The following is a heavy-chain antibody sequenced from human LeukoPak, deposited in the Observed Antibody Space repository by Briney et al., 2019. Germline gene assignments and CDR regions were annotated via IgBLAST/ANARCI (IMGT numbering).Heavy chain of an antibody. CDR3: ARVGLRYFAGFDP. Sequence: SVKVSCKASGGTFSSYAISWVRQAPGQGLEWMGGIIPIFGTANYAQKFQGRVTITTDESTSTAYMELSSLRSEDTAVYYCARVGLRYFAGFDPWGQGTLVTVSS. J-gene: IGHJ5*02. D-gene: IGHD3-9*01. V-gene: IGHV1-69*05. CDR2: IIPIFGTA. CDR1: GGTFSSYA.